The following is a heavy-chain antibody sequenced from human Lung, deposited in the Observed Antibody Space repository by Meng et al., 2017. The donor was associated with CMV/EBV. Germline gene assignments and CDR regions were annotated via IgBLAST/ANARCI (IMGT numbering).Heavy chain of an antibody. D-gene: IGHD6-13*01. CDR2: ISTYSGNT. Sequence: ASVKVSCKASGYTFINHGFSWVRQAPGQGLEWMGWISTYSGNTNYAQKFQGRVTMSTDTSTNTAYMELRSLRSDDTAVYYCARDFVPFGATAVYYGMDVWGQGXSVTGSS. J-gene: IGHJ6*02. CDR1: GYTFINHG. V-gene: IGHV1-18*01. CDR3: ARDFVPFGATAVYYGMDV.